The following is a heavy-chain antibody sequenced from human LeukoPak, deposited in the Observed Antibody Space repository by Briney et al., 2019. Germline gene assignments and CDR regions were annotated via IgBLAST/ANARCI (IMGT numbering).Heavy chain of an antibody. J-gene: IGHJ4*02. CDR2: IYYSGIT. CDR1: GGSIRSSSYY. D-gene: IGHD4-17*01. V-gene: IGHV4-39*07. CDR3: AKDLYGDSTLDY. Sequence: SETLSLTCTVSGGSIRSSSYYWGWIRQPPGKGLEWIGSIYYSGITYYNPSLKSRLTISVDTSKNQFSLKLSSVTAADTAVYYCAKDLYGDSTLDYWGQGTLVTVSS.